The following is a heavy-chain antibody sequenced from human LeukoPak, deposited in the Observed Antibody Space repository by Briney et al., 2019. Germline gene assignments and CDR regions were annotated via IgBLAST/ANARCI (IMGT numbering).Heavy chain of an antibody. D-gene: IGHD4-17*01. J-gene: IGHJ4*02. Sequence: ASVKVSCKASGYTFTSYAMHWVRQAPGQGLEWMGWINAGNGNTKYSQKFQGRVTITRDTSASTAYMELSSLRSEDTAVYYCARALNPYGDPRAYYFDYWGQGTLVTVSS. CDR2: INAGNGNT. CDR3: ARALNPYGDPRAYYFDY. CDR1: GYTFTSYA. V-gene: IGHV1-3*01.